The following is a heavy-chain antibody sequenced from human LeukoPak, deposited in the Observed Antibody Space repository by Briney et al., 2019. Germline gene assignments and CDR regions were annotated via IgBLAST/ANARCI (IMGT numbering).Heavy chain of an antibody. J-gene: IGHJ6*04. CDR3: ARLEWFGDMGFYYYAMDV. CDR2: ISGSASTI. CDR1: GFTISDYE. V-gene: IGHV3-48*03. Sequence: GGSLRLSCAASGFTISDYEMNWVRQAPGKGLEWISYISGSASTIYSADSAKGRFTISRDNAKNSLYLQMNSLGAEDTAVYYCARLEWFGDMGFYYYAMDVWGKGTTVTVSS. D-gene: IGHD3-3*01.